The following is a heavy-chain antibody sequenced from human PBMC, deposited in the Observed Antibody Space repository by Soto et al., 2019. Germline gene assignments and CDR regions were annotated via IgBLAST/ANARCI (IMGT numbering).Heavy chain of an antibody. D-gene: IGHD6-6*01. CDR3: ARGQTARSYYYYGMDV. Sequence: SATLSLTCAVYGGSFSGYYWSWIRQPPGKGLEWIGEINHSGSTNYNPSLKSRVTISVDTSKNQFSLKLSSVTAADTAVYYCARGQTARSYYYYGMDVWGQGTTVTVSS. V-gene: IGHV4-34*01. J-gene: IGHJ6*02. CDR2: INHSGST. CDR1: GGSFSGYY.